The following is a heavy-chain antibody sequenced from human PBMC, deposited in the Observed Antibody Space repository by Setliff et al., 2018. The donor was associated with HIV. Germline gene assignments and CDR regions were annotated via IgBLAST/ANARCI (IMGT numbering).Heavy chain of an antibody. Sequence: SETLSLTCTVSDSGTYYWSWIRQPAGKGLEWIGRVSSRGDTNYNPSLKSRVTMSVDTSKKQFSLKLTSVTAADTAVYYCVRHGGVRIQRRTGIDYWGQGTLVTVSS. D-gene: IGHD5-18*01. CDR1: DSGTYY. J-gene: IGHJ4*02. CDR3: VRHGGVRIQRRTGIDY. CDR2: VSSRGDT. V-gene: IGHV4-4*07.